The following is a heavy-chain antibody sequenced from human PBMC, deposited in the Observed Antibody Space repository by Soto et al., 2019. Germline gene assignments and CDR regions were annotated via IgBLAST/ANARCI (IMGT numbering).Heavy chain of an antibody. CDR2: IYYSGST. CDR3: ARSMWLDDWAFDY. V-gene: IGHV4-39*01. D-gene: IGHD6-19*01. Sequence: SETLSLTCTVSGGSIRSSSYYWGWIGQPPGKGLEWIGSIYYSGSTYYNPSLKSRVTISVDTSKNQFSLKLSSVTAADTAVYYCARSMWLDDWAFDYWGQGTLVTVS. J-gene: IGHJ4*02. CDR1: GGSIRSSSYY.